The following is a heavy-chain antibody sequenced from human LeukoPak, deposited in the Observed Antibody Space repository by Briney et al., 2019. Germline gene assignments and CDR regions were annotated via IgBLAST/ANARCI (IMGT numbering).Heavy chain of an antibody. V-gene: IGHV4-59*12. CDR3: ARSITIFGVVRSDYFDY. J-gene: IGHJ4*02. CDR1: GGSISSYY. Sequence: SETLSLTCTVSGGSISSYYWSWIRQPPGKGLEWIGYIYYSGSTNYNPSLKSRVTISVDTSKNQFSLKLSSVTAADTAVYYCARSITIFGVVRSDYFDYWGQGTLATVSS. CDR2: IYYSGST. D-gene: IGHD3-3*01.